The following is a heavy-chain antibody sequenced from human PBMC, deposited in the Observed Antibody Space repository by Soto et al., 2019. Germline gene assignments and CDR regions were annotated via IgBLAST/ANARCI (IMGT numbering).Heavy chain of an antibody. V-gene: IGHV4-39*01. CDR2: IYYSGST. Sequence: SETLSLTCTVSGGSISSSSFHWGWIRQPPGKGLEWIGSIYYSGSTYYSPSLKSRVTISVDTSKNQFSLKLSSVTAADPAVYXXAXXXRAAGTXXXFDPWGQGTLVTVSS. D-gene: IGHD6-13*01. CDR3: AXXXRAAGTXXXFDP. CDR1: GGSISSSSFH. J-gene: IGHJ5*02.